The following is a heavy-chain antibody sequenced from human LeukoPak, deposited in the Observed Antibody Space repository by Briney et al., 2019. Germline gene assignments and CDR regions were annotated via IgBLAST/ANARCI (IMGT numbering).Heavy chain of an antibody. CDR1: GGSSSGYY. J-gene: IGHJ4*02. CDR3: APFRAVAGY. CDR2: INHSGST. D-gene: IGHD6-19*01. Sequence: KTSETLSLTCAVYGGSSSGYYWSWIRQPPGKGLEWIGEINHSGSTNYNPSLKSRVTISVDTSKNQLSLKLSSVTAADTAVYYCAPFRAVAGYWGQGTLVTVSS. V-gene: IGHV4-34*01.